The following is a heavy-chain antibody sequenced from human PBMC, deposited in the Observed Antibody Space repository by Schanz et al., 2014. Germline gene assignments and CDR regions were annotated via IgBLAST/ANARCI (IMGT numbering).Heavy chain of an antibody. J-gene: IGHJ4*02. CDR2: IPVGNNYI. D-gene: IGHD6-13*01. CDR3: AKGLGTRSNNFDY. CDR1: GFTFSSYS. Sequence: EVQLVESGGGLVKPGGSLRLSCAASGFTFSSYSMHWIRQAPGKGLEWVSYIPVGNNYIYYADSVKGRFTISRDNSKNTLYLQINSLRTEDTAVFYCAKGLGTRSNNFDYWGQGTLVTVSS. V-gene: IGHV3-21*01.